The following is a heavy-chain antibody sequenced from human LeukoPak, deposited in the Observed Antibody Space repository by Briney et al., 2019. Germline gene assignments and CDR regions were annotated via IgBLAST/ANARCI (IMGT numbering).Heavy chain of an antibody. CDR2: SSSSGSTI. CDR1: GFTLSDYY. Sequence: GGPLRLSCAASGFTLSDYYMSWIRQAPGKGLEWVSYSSSSGSTIYYADSVKGRFAISRDTANNSLYLQMNSLRAEDAAVYYCARRRDFIDYWGQGTLVIVSS. D-gene: IGHD5-24*01. CDR3: ARRRDFIDY. V-gene: IGHV3-11*01. J-gene: IGHJ4*02.